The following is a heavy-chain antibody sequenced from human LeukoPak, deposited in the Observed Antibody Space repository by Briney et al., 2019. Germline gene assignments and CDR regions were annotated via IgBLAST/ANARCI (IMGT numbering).Heavy chain of an antibody. CDR3: ARTQGQQQLVQAYGMDV. D-gene: IGHD6-13*01. J-gene: IGHJ6*02. V-gene: IGHV1-46*01. Sequence: ASVKVSCKASGYTFTSYYMHWVRQAPGQGLEWMGIINPSGGSTSYAQKFQGRVTMTRDTSTSTVYMELSSLRSEDTAVYYCARTQGQQQLVQAYGMDVWGQGTTVTVSS. CDR1: GYTFTSYY. CDR2: INPSGGST.